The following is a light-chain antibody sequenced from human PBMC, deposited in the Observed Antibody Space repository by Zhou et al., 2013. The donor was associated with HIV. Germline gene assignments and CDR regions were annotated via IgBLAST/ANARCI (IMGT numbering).Light chain of an antibody. CDR2: AAS. Sequence: DIQMTQSPSSVSASVGDRVTITCRASQGISSWLAWYQQKPGKAPKLLISAASTLQGGVPSRFSGSVSGTEFTLTISCLQSDDFATYYCHQYYDYPFTFGPGTRVDIK. V-gene: IGKV1-12*01. J-gene: IGKJ3*01. CDR1: QGISSW. CDR3: HQYYDYPFT.